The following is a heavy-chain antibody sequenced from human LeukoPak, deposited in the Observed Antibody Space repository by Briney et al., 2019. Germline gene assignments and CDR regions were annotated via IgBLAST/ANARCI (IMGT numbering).Heavy chain of an antibody. D-gene: IGHD6-19*01. CDR3: VTDDVAVPGHF. CDR2: IKSKSDGGTT. Sequence: KPGGSLRLSCAASGFTFSNAWMSWVRQAPGKGLEWVGRIKSKSDGGTTDDAAPVKGRFTISRDDSKTTLYLQMNSLKTEDTGVYYCVTDDVAVPGHFWGQGTLVTVSS. V-gene: IGHV3-15*01. J-gene: IGHJ4*02. CDR1: GFTFSNAW.